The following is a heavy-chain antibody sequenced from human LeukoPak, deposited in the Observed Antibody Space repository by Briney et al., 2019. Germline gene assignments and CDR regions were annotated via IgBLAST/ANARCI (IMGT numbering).Heavy chain of an antibody. V-gene: IGHV3-23*01. Sequence: PGGSLRLSCAASGFTFGSYAMNWVRQAPGTGLEWVSTISGSGGSTYYADSVKGRFTLSRDNAKNSLYLQMNSLRAEDTAVYYCAREGGRFLFDIWGQGTMVTVSS. D-gene: IGHD1-26*01. CDR3: AREGGRFLFDI. CDR2: ISGSGGST. CDR1: GFTFGSYA. J-gene: IGHJ3*02.